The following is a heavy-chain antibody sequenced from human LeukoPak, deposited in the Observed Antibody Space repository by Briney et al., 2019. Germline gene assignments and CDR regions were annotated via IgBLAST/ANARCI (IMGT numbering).Heavy chain of an antibody. CDR3: AKNYYGSGSNLDY. J-gene: IGHJ4*02. CDR1: GFTFSSYA. V-gene: IGHV3-23*01. Sequence: PGGSLRLSCAASGFTFSSYAMSWVRQAPGEGLEWVSAISGSGGSTYYADSVKGRFTISRDNSKNTLCLQMNSLRAEDTAVYYCAKNYYGSGSNLDYWGQGTLVTVSS. CDR2: ISGSGGST. D-gene: IGHD3-10*01.